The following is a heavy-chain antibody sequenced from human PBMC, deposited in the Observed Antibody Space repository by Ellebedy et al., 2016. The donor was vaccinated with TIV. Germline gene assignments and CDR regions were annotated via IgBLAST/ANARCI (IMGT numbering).Heavy chain of an antibody. CDR2: IRSGGGT. Sequence: GESLKISCAASRFTFSSSAMSWVRQAPGKGLEWVSSIRSGGGTSYADSVKGRFTISRDNSENTLYLQMNSLRAKDTAVYYCARDGGSTSHFDYWGQGTLVTVSS. V-gene: IGHV3-23*01. CDR1: RFTFSSSA. D-gene: IGHD2-2*01. CDR3: ARDGGSTSHFDY. J-gene: IGHJ4*02.